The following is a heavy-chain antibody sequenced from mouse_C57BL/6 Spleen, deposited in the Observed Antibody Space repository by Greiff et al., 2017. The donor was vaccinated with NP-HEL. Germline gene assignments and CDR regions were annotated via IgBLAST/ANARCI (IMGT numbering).Heavy chain of an antibody. CDR1: GYAFSSSW. J-gene: IGHJ2*01. D-gene: IGHD2-3*01. Sequence: QVQLQQSGPELVKPGASVKISCKASGYAFSSSWMHWVKQRPGKGLEWIGRIYPGDGDTNYNGKFKGKAKLTADKSSSTAYMQLSSLTSEDSAVYFGARGYDPGYWGQGTTLTVSS. CDR2: IYPGDGDT. V-gene: IGHV1-82*01. CDR3: ARGYDPGY.